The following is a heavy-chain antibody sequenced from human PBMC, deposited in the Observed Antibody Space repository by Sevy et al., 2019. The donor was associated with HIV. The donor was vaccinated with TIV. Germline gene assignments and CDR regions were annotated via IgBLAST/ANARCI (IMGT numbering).Heavy chain of an antibody. D-gene: IGHD3-22*01. J-gene: IGHJ4*02. CDR3: AREPYFFDKSGYFWDY. Sequence: SETLSLTCAVSGVSVTSDTYYWSWIRQPPGKGLEWIGYVYHTGSTNYSPSFKGPVTISIDTSKNQFSLRLFSVAAADTAMYYWAREPYFFDKSGYFWDYWGQGILVTVSS. CDR2: VYHTGST. V-gene: IGHV4-61*01. CDR1: GVSVTSDTYY.